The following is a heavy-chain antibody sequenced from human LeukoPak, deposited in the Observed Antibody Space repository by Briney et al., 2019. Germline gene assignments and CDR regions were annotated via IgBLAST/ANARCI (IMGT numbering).Heavy chain of an antibody. CDR2: ISAYNGNT. D-gene: IGHD5-18*01. CDR1: GYTFTSYA. J-gene: IGHJ4*02. V-gene: IGHV1-18*01. Sequence: ASVKVSCKASGYTFTSYAISWVRQAPGQGLEWMGWISAYNGNTNYAQKLQGRVTMTTDTSTSTAYMELRSLRSDDTAVYYCAREYSYGESGHFDYWGQGTLVTVSS. CDR3: AREYSYGESGHFDY.